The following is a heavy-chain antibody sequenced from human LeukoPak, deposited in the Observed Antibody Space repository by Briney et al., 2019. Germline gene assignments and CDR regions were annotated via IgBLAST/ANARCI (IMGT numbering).Heavy chain of an antibody. CDR3: ARGFPPRIYYDSNGYYSYYFDY. CDR1: GYTFTIYY. D-gene: IGHD3-22*01. J-gene: IGHJ4*02. CDR2: ISAYNGNT. Sequence: ASVKVSFKASGYTFTIYYMHWMRQAPGQGLEWLGWISAYNGNTKFAQKFQGRVTMTTDTSTSTAYMALRSLRSDDTAVYYCARGFPPRIYYDSNGYYSYYFDYWGQGTLVTVSS. V-gene: IGHV1-18*04.